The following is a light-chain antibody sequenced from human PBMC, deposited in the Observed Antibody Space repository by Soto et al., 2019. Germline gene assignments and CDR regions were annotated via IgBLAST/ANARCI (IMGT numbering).Light chain of an antibody. CDR3: SSYAGSNKLI. CDR1: ASDVGGYNY. CDR2: EVT. Sequence: QSALTQPPSASGSPGQSVTISCIGTASDVGGYNYVSWYQHHPGKAPKLMIYEVTKRPSGVPDRFSASKSGNTASLTVSGLQVEDEADYYCSSYAGSNKLIFGGGTKLTVL. V-gene: IGLV2-8*01. J-gene: IGLJ2*01.